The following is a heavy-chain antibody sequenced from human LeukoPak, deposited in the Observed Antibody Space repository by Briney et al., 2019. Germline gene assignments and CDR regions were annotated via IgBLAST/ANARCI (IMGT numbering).Heavy chain of an antibody. CDR3: ARGLFGNVWGSYRPRNDAFDI. V-gene: IGHV4-34*01. Sequence: SETLSLTCAVYGGSFSGYYWSWIRQPPGKGLEWIGEINHSGRTNYNPSLKSRVTTSVDTSKNQFSLKLSSVTAADTAVYYCARGLFGNVWGSYRPRNDAFDIWGQGTMVTVSS. CDR1: GGSFSGYY. D-gene: IGHD3-16*02. J-gene: IGHJ3*02. CDR2: INHSGRT.